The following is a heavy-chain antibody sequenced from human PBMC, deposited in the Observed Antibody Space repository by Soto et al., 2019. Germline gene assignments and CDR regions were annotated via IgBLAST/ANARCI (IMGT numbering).Heavy chain of an antibody. D-gene: IGHD3-22*01. CDR2: ISAYNGNT. J-gene: IGHJ3*02. V-gene: IGHV1-18*01. Sequence: QVQLVQSGGEVKKPGASVKVSCKASGYTFTTYGISWVRQAPGQGLEWMGWISAYNGNTSYAQKLQGRVTMTTDTSTSTAYMELRSVRSDDTAVYYCARVFFRLFAFDIWGQGTMVTVSS. CDR1: GYTFTTYG. CDR3: ARVFFRLFAFDI.